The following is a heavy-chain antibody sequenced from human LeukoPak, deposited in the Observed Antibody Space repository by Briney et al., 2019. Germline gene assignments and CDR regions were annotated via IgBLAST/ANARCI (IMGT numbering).Heavy chain of an antibody. D-gene: IGHD6-6*01. CDR2: MNPNSGNT. V-gene: IGHV1-8*03. Sequence: ASVKVSCKASGYTFTSYDINWVRQATGQGLEWLGWMNPNSGNTGYAQKFQGRVTITRNTSISTAYMELSSLRSEDTAVYYCARGIAARPTYYYYYYMDVWGKGTTVTVS. CDR1: GYTFTSYD. CDR3: ARGIAARPTYYYYYYMDV. J-gene: IGHJ6*03.